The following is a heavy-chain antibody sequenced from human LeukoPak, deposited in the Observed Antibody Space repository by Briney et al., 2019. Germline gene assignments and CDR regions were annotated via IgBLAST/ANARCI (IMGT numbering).Heavy chain of an antibody. Sequence: SGPTLVNPTQTLTPTCTFSGFSLSTSGMGVGWIRQPPGKALEWLALIYWNDDKRYSPSLKSRLTITKDTSKNQVVLTMTNTDPVDTATYYCAHSPYQLLHFDYWGQGTLVTVSS. CDR1: GFSLSTSGMG. V-gene: IGHV2-5*01. D-gene: IGHD2-2*01. J-gene: IGHJ4*02. CDR2: IYWNDDK. CDR3: AHSPYQLLHFDY.